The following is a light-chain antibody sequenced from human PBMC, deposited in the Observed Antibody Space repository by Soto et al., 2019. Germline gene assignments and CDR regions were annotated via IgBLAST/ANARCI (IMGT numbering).Light chain of an antibody. CDR2: DAS. CDR3: QQYDNLPLT. CDR1: QDISNY. J-gene: IGKJ4*01. Sequence: DLQMTQSPSSLSASVGARVTITCQASQDISNYLNWYQQKPGKAPKLLIYDASNLETGVPSRFSGSGSGTDFTFTISSLQPEDIATYYCQQYDNLPLTFGGGTKVESK. V-gene: IGKV1-33*01.